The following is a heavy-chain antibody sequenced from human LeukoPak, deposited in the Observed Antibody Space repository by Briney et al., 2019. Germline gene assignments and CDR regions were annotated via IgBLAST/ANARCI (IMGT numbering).Heavy chain of an antibody. CDR1: GFTFSSYA. CDR2: ISYDGSNK. J-gene: IGHJ4*02. D-gene: IGHD1-26*01. Sequence: GRSLRLSCAASGFTFSSYAMHWVRQAPGKGLEWVAVISYDGSNKYYADSVKGRFTISRDNSKNTLYLQMNSLRAEDTAVYYCARVPKWELPFDYWGQRGLVAVSS. CDR3: ARVPKWELPFDY. V-gene: IGHV3-30-3*01.